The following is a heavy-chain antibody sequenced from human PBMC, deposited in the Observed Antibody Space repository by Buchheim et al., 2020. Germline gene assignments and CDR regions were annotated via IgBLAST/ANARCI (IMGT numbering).Heavy chain of an antibody. V-gene: IGHV1-46*03. CDR1: GYTFTSYY. CDR3: ARGEEDIVLMVYAIGFDY. J-gene: IGHJ4*02. CDR2: INPSGGST. D-gene: IGHD2-8*01. Sequence: QVQLVQSGAEVKKPGASVKVSCKASGYTFTSYYMHWVRQAPGQGLEWMGIINPSGGSTSYAQKFQGRVTMTRDTSTSTVYMELSSLRSEDTAAYYCARGEEDIVLMVYAIGFDYWGQGTL.